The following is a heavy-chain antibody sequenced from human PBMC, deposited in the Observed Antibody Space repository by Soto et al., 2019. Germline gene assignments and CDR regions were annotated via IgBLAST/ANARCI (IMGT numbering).Heavy chain of an antibody. V-gene: IGHV4-30-4*01. Sequence: SETRSLTCTVSGASLSSVDYYWRWIRQPRGKGLDWIGYIYYSGSTYYNPSLKSRVTISVDTSKNQFSLKLSSVTAADTAVYYCARVRIQRLYYLDYWGQGTLVTVSS. CDR2: IYYSGST. CDR3: ARVRIQRLYYLDY. D-gene: IGHD5-18*01. J-gene: IGHJ4*02. CDR1: GASLSSVDYY.